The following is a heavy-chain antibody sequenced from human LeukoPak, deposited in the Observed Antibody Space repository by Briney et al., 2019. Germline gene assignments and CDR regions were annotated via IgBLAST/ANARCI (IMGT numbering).Heavy chain of an antibody. J-gene: IGHJ5*02. V-gene: IGHV3-23*01. D-gene: IGHD2-2*01. CDR2: ISGSGGST. CDR1: GFTFSSYA. Sequence: PGGSLRLPCAASGFTFSSYAMSWVRQAPGKGLEWVSAISGSGGSTYYADSVKGRFTISRDNSKNTLYLQMNSLRAEDTAVYYCANQFPTSHRLPNWSDPWGKETLVTVSS. CDR3: ANQFPTSHRLPNWSDP.